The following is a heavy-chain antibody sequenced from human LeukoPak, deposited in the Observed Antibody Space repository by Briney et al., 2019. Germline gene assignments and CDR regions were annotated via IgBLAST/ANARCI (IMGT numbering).Heavy chain of an antibody. CDR2: IYSSGST. D-gene: IGHD3-22*01. Sequence: TLSLTCTVSGGSISSGSNSWNWIRQPAGKDPEWIGRIYSSGSTSYNPSLKSRVTISVDTSKKQFSLTLSSVTAADTAVYYCARESSGYPYYFDFWGQGTLVTLSS. CDR3: ARESSGYPYYFDF. CDR1: GGSISSGSNS. V-gene: IGHV4-61*02. J-gene: IGHJ4*02.